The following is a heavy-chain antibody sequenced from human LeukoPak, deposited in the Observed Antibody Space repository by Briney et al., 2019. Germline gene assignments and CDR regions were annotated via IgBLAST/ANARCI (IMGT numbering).Heavy chain of an antibody. CDR3: ARDGSWSSIGGLGY. D-gene: IGHD2-15*01. CDR1: GYSFNSYY. Sequence: GASVKVSCKAFGYSFNSYYMNWVRQAPGQGLEWMGKINPGGGYTKYTQKFQGRFTMTSDTCTSTVYMEFSNLRPDDTAVYFCARDGSWSSIGGLGYWGQGTLVTVSS. J-gene: IGHJ4*02. V-gene: IGHV1-46*02. CDR2: INPGGGYT.